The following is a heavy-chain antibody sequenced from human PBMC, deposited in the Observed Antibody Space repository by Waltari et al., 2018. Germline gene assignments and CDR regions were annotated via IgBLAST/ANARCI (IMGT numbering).Heavy chain of an antibody. CDR3: ASGEWWFDY. Sequence: QLQLQESGPGLVKPSETLSLTCTVSGGSISSSSYYWGWIRKPPGKGLEWIGSIYYSGSTYYNPSLKSRVTISVDTSKNQFSLKLSSVTAADTAVYYCASGEWWFDYWGQGTLVTVSS. J-gene: IGHJ5*01. D-gene: IGHD3-3*01. V-gene: IGHV4-39*07. CDR2: IYYSGST. CDR1: GGSISSSSYY.